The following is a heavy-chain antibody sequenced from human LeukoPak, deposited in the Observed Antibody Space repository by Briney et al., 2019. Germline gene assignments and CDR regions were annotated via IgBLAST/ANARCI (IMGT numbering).Heavy chain of an antibody. D-gene: IGHD7-27*01. V-gene: IGHV4-59*01. J-gene: IGHJ5*02. CDR3: ARSSLTGGWFDP. CDR1: GDSIRTYY. CDR2: IIDTGST. Sequence: PSETLSLTCSVSGDSIRTYYWSWIRQPPGKGLEWIGYIIDTGSTNYKPSLKTRLTMSVDVSKNQISPKLSSVTAADTAVYYCARSSLTGGWFDPWGQGTLVTVSS.